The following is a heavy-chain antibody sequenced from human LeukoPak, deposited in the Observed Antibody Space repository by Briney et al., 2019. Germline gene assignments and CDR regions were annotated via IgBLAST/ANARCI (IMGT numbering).Heavy chain of an antibody. CDR1: GYTFTSYG. V-gene: IGHV1-18*01. D-gene: IGHD3-10*01. J-gene: IGHJ4*02. Sequence: ASVKVSCKASGYTFTSYGISWVRQAPGQGLEWMGWISAYNGNTNYAQKLQGRVTMTTDTSTSAACMELRSLRSDDTAVYYCAVITMVRGEYYFDYWGQGTLVTVSS. CDR2: ISAYNGNT. CDR3: AVITMVRGEYYFDY.